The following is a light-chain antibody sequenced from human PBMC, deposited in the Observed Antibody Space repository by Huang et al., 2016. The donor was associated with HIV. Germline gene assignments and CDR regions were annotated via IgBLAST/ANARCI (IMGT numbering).Light chain of an antibody. CDR1: RNINTW. J-gene: IGKJ2*01. CDR3: QQYNTYLYT. CDR2: GAS. Sequence: DIQMTQSPSTLFASVGERVTITCRASRNINTWLAWYQQKPGKAPNLLIYGASYLQSGVPSRFTGSGSGTEFTLTITSLQPDDLATYYCQQYNTYLYTFGQGTKLEIK. V-gene: IGKV1-5*03.